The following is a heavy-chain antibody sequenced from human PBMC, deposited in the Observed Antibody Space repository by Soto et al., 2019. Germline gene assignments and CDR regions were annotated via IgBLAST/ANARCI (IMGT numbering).Heavy chain of an antibody. D-gene: IGHD2-2*01. Sequence: QMQLVQSGPEVKKPGTSVKVSCKASGFTFTSSAMQWVRQARGQRLGWIGWIVVGSGNTNYAQKFQERVTITRDMSTSTAYMELSSLRSEDTAVYYCAAAGYCSSTSCYGYYYYYMDVWGKGTTVTVSS. J-gene: IGHJ6*03. CDR3: AAAGYCSSTSCYGYYYYYMDV. CDR2: IVVGSGNT. V-gene: IGHV1-58*02. CDR1: GFTFTSSA.